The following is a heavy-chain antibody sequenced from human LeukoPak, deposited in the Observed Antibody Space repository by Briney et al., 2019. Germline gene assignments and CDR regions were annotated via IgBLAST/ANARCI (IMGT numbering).Heavy chain of an antibody. CDR1: GGSFSGYY. D-gene: IGHD4-23*01. V-gene: IGHV4-34*01. J-gene: IGHJ4*02. Sequence: WETLSLTCAVYGGSFSGYYWSWIRQPPGKGLEWIGEINHSGSTNYNPSLKSRVTISVDTSKNQFSLKLSSVTAADTAVYYCARLNYGANLGYWGQGTLVTVFS. CDR2: INHSGST. CDR3: ARLNYGANLGY.